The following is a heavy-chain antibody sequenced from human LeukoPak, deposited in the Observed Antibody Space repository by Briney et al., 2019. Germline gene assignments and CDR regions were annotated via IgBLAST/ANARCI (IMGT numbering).Heavy chain of an antibody. CDR3: ASSYDYVWGSYRPPYFDY. D-gene: IGHD3-16*02. Sequence: SGTLSLTCAVYGGSFSDYYWSWIRQPPGKGLERIGEINHSGSTNYNPSLKSRVTISVDTSKNQFSLKLSSVTAADTAVYYCASSYDYVWGSYRPPYFDYWGQGTLVTVSS. CDR1: GGSFSDYY. J-gene: IGHJ4*02. CDR2: INHSGST. V-gene: IGHV4-34*01.